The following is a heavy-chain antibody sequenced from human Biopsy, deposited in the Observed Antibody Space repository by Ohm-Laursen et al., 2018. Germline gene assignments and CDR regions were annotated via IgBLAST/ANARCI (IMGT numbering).Heavy chain of an antibody. Sequence: GSLRLSCAASGFNLSAFALHWVRQASGRGLEWVGRVKKKSNNDATAYAESMKGRFSIFRDDSKSTSFLQMNSLKIEVTAVYCCTRSAGYGYDYWGQGILVTVSS. V-gene: IGHV3-73*01. CDR1: GFNLSAFA. J-gene: IGHJ4*02. CDR3: TRSAGYGYDY. D-gene: IGHD5-12*01. CDR2: VKKKSNNDAT.